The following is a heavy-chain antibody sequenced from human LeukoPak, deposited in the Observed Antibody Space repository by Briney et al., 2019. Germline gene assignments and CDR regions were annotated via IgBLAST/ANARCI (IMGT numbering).Heavy chain of an antibody. CDR1: GFTFSSYG. V-gene: IGHV3-30*02. CDR2: IWDDGSDK. D-gene: IGHD3-10*01. Sequence: GGSLRLSCAASGFTFSSYGMHWVRQAPGKGLEWVAFIWDDGSDKYYADSVKGRFTISRDNSKNTLYLQMNSLRAEDTAVYYCATSRLGLWYGDYYMDAWGKGTTVTVSS. CDR3: ATSRLGLWYGDYYMDA. J-gene: IGHJ6*03.